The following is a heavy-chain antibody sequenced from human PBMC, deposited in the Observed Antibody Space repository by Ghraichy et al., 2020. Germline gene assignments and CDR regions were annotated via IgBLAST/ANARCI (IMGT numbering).Heavy chain of an antibody. CDR1: GGSSSGYY. CDR3: ARGDSSGYYYGY. CDR2: INHSGST. J-gene: IGHJ4*02. V-gene: IGHV4-34*01. D-gene: IGHD3-22*01. Sequence: SETLSLTCAVYGGSSSGYYWSWIRQPPGKGLEWIGEINHSGSTNYNPSLKSRVTISVDTSKNQFSLKLSSVTAADTAVYYCARGDSSGYYYGYWGQGTLVTVSS.